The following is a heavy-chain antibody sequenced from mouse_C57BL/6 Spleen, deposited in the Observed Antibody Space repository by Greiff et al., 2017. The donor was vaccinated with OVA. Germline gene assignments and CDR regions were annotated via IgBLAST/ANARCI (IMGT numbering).Heavy chain of an antibody. CDR3: ARQGSGYGYCDV. D-gene: IGHD3-2*02. J-gene: IGHJ1*03. Sequence: VHLVESGPGLVAPSQSLSITCTVSGFSLTSYGVHWVRQPPGKGLEWLVVIWSDGSTTYNSAPKSRLSISKDNSKSQVVLKMNSLQTDDTAMYYGARQGSGYGYCDVWGTGTTGTVSS. V-gene: IGHV2-6-1*01. CDR1: GFSLTSYG. CDR2: IWSDGST.